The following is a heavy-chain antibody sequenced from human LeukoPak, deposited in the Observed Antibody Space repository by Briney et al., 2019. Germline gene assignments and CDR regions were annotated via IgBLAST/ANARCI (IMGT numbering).Heavy chain of an antibody. D-gene: IGHD4-17*01. CDR1: GYTYTGYY. Sequence: RASVKVSCKASGYTYTGYYMHWVRQAPGQGLEWMRWINPNSGDTNYGQKFQGRLTMTRDTSISTAYMELSSLRSDDTAVYYCARVRMTTVTADAFDIWGQGTMVTVSS. CDR3: ARVRMTTVTADAFDI. V-gene: IGHV1-2*02. J-gene: IGHJ3*02. CDR2: INPNSGDT.